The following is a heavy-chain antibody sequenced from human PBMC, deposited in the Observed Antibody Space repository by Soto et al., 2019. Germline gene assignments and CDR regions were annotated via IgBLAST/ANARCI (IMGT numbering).Heavy chain of an antibody. Sequence: GESLKISCKGSGYSFSNWWIAWVRQMPGKGLEYMGIIYPSDSQTRYSPSFQGQVTISADKSISTAHLQWSSLKASDTAIYYCARHGFYGDYSSNYFDPWGQGTLVTVSS. CDR3: ARHGFYGDYSSNYFDP. CDR2: IYPSDSQT. D-gene: IGHD4-17*01. CDR1: GYSFSNWW. V-gene: IGHV5-51*01. J-gene: IGHJ5*02.